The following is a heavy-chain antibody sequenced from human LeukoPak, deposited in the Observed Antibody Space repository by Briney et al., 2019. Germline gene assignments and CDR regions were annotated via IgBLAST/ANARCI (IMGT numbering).Heavy chain of an antibody. D-gene: IGHD5-18*01. CDR2: ISYDGSNK. J-gene: IGHJ4*02. Sequence: GGSLRLSCAASAFTFSSYAMHWVRQAPGKGLEWVAVISYDGSNKYYADSVKGRFTISRDNSKNTLYLQMNSLRAEDTAVYYCARGGIHPDYWGQGTLVTVSS. V-gene: IGHV3-30*04. CDR3: ARGGIHPDY. CDR1: AFTFSSYA.